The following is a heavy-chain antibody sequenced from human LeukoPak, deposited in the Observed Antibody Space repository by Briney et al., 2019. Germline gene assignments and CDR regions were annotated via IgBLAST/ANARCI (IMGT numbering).Heavy chain of an antibody. CDR1: SASISSHY. Sequence: SETLSLTCTVSSASISSHYWSWIRQPAGKGLEWIGHIYPSGNTDYNPSLKGRVTMSVDTSKNQFSLKVTSVAAADTAVYYCARGRRFEASYSTGWYLDSWGQGTPVTVSS. CDR2: IYPSGNT. D-gene: IGHD6-19*01. CDR3: ARGRRFEASYSTGWYLDS. V-gene: IGHV4-4*07. J-gene: IGHJ4*02.